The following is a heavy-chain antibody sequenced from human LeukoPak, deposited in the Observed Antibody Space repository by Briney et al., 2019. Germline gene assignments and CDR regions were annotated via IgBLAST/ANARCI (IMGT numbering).Heavy chain of an antibody. CDR1: GFAFSKYG. CDR2: IWFDGSNR. D-gene: IGHD2-15*01. Sequence: GGSLRLSCTASGFAFSKYGMHWVRQAPGKGLEWVAVIWFDGSNRNHADSVKGRFTISRDNSKNTLYLQMNSLRVEDTAVYFCVRDYCSGGSCYENNWFDPWGQGTLVTVSS. J-gene: IGHJ5*02. V-gene: IGHV3-33*01. CDR3: VRDYCSGGSCYENNWFDP.